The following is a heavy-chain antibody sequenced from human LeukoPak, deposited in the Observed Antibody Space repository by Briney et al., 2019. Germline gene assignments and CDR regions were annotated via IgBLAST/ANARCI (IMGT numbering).Heavy chain of an antibody. CDR2: IHYSGST. J-gene: IGHJ4*02. CDR1: GVSISSGGYY. Sequence: PSETLSLTCTVSGVSISSGGYYWSWIRQHPGKGLEWIGYIHYSGSTYYNPSLKSRVTISVDTSKNQFSLKLSSVTAADTAVYYCARVVVCSGGSCYPNPYYFDYWGQGTLVTVSS. V-gene: IGHV4-31*03. CDR3: ARVVVCSGGSCYPNPYYFDY. D-gene: IGHD2-15*01.